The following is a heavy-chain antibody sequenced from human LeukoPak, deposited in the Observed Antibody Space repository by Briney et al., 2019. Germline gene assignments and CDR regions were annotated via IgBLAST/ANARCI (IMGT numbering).Heavy chain of an antibody. J-gene: IGHJ4*02. CDR2: ISGSGGST. D-gene: IGHD6-13*01. Sequence: GGSLRLSCAASGFTFSSYAMSWVRQAPGKGLEWVSAISGSGGSTYYADSVKGRFTISRDNSKNTLYLQMNSLRAEDTAVYYCARGRSSSWYKYFDYWGQGTLVTVSS. CDR1: GFTFSSYA. CDR3: ARGRSSSWYKYFDY. V-gene: IGHV3-23*01.